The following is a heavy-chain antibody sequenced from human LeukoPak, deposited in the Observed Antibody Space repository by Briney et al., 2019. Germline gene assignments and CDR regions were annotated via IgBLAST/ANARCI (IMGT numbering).Heavy chain of an antibody. CDR2: ISYDGSNK. CDR1: GFTFSSYG. D-gene: IGHD3-22*01. CDR3: AKDRYYYDSGGYYYVDY. V-gene: IGHV3-30*18. J-gene: IGHJ4*02. Sequence: GGSLRLSCAASGFTFSSYGMHWVRQAPGKGLEWVAVISYDGSNKYYADSVKGRFTISRDNSKNTLYLQMNSLRAEDTAVYYCAKDRYYYDSGGYYYVDYWGQGTLVTVSS.